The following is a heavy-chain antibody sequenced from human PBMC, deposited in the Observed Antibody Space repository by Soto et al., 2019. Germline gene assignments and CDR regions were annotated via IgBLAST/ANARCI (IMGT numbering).Heavy chain of an antibody. D-gene: IGHD6-25*01. CDR1: GFTFSSYA. CDR3: PRSATGFAY. CDR2: ISYDGSNK. Sequence: GGSLRLSCAASGFTFSSYAMHWVRQAPGKGLEWVAVISYDGSNKYYADSVKGRFTISRDNSKNTLYLQMNSLRAEDTAVYYCPRSATGFAYWGQGTLVTVSS. J-gene: IGHJ4*02. V-gene: IGHV3-30-3*01.